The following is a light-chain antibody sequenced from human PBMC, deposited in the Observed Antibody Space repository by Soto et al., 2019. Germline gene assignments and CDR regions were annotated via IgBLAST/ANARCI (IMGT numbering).Light chain of an antibody. J-gene: IGLJ2*01. V-gene: IGLV2-14*01. CDR3: SSYTSRSTPV. CDR1: SSDIGAYNF. CDR2: EVS. Sequence: QSALTQPASVSGSPGQSITISCAGTSSDIGAYNFVSWYQQHPGKVPKLIIYEVSHRPSGVSDRFSGSKSGNMASLTISGLRPDDESDYYCSSYTSRSTPVFGGGTKVTVL.